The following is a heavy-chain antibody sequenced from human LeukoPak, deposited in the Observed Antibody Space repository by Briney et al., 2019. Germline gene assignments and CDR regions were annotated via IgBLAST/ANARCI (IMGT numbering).Heavy chain of an antibody. CDR1: GGSISNFY. CDR2: FYSSGSY. J-gene: IGHJ6*02. V-gene: IGHV4-4*07. CDR3: ARLFPATGTPYYYIMDV. D-gene: IGHD6-13*01. Sequence: SETLSLTCTVSGGSISNFYWSWIRQPAGKGLEWIGRFYSSGSYNYNPSLKSRVTMSVDTSKNQFSLRLSSVTAADTAVYYCARLFPATGTPYYYIMDVWGQGTTVTVSS.